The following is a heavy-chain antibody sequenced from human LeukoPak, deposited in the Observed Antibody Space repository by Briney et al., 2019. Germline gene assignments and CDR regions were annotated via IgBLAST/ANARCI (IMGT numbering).Heavy chain of an antibody. CDR1: GFTFSSYA. D-gene: IGHD5-12*01. Sequence: PGRSLRLSCAASGFTFSSYAMHWVRQAPGKGLEWVAVISYDGSNKYYADSVKGRFTISRDNSKSTLYLQMSSLRAEDTAIYYCAKGLKGYSAYEQIDYWGQGTLVTVSS. CDR3: AKGLKGYSAYEQIDY. V-gene: IGHV3-30-3*01. J-gene: IGHJ4*02. CDR2: ISYDGSNK.